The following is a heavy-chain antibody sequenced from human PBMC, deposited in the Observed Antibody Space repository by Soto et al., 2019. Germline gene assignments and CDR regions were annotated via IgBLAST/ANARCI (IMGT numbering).Heavy chain of an antibody. CDR1: SDTFASFG. V-gene: IGHV1-18*01. J-gene: IGHJ4*02. D-gene: IGHD3-10*01. CDR3: ARDQESITDRILQY. CDR2: ISAYNGNT. Sequence: ASVKVSCKASSDTFASFGFSWVRQAPGQGLEWLGWISAYNGNTHYAQKVRDRVTLTTDTSTNTAYMELRSLTSDDTAVYYCARDQESITDRILQYWGQGTRVPVSS.